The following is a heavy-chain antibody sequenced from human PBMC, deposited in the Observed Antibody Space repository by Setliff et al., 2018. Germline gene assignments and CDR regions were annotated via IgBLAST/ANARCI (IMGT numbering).Heavy chain of an antibody. CDR2: ISSSGSTI. D-gene: IGHD3-16*02. CDR3: ARLYQEPLGLSTSHSPYGMDV. V-gene: IGHV3-48*03. CDR1: GFTFSSYE. Sequence: GGSLRLSCAASGFTFSSYEMNWVRQAPGKGLEWVSYISSSGSTIYYADSVKGRFTISRDNAKNSLYLQMNSLRAEDTAVYYCARLYQEPLGLSTSHSPYGMDVWGQGTTVTVSS. J-gene: IGHJ6*02.